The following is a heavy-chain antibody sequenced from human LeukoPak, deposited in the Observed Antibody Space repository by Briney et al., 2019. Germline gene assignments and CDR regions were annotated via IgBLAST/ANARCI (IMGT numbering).Heavy chain of an antibody. Sequence: ASVKVSCKASGYTFTSYDINWVRQATGQGLEWMGWMNPNSGNTGYAQKFQGRVTMTRNTSISTAYMELSSLRSEDTAVYYCARVRGFTVTRGWEIGYWGQGTLVTVSS. J-gene: IGHJ4*02. CDR2: MNPNSGNT. CDR3: ARVRGFTVTRGWEIGY. CDR1: GYTFTSYD. D-gene: IGHD4-17*01. V-gene: IGHV1-8*01.